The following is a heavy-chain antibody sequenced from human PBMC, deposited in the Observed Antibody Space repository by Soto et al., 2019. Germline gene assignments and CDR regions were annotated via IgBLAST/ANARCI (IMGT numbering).Heavy chain of an antibody. CDR2: ISISGPT. V-gene: IGHV4-4*07. J-gene: IGHJ5*02. D-gene: IGHD6-19*01. CDR1: GASISNYF. CDR3: AREAGPDRWFDP. Sequence: SETLSLTCTVSGASISNYFWTWIRQPAGKGLDWIGRISISGPTNYNPSLKSRVTMSVDTSNNHFSLNLSSVTAAGTAVYYCAREAGPDRWFDPWGQGTLVTVS.